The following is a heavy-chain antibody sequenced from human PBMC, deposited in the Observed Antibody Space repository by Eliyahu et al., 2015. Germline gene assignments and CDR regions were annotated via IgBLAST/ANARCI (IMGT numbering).Heavy chain of an antibody. CDR2: ST. D-gene: IGHD3-9*01. J-gene: IGHJ6*04. Sequence: STYYNPSLKSRVTISVDTSKNQFSLKLSSVTAADTAVYYCASRRLVIKPEPAYYYYYGMDVWGKGTTVTVSS. CDR3: ASRRLVIKPEPAYYYYYGMDV. V-gene: IGHV4-39*01.